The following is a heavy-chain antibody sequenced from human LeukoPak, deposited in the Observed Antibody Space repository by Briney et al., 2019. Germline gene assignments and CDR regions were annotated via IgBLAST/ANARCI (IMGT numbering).Heavy chain of an antibody. CDR1: GYSFTSYW. J-gene: IGHJ6*04. Sequence: GESLRISCKGSGYSFTSYWISWVRQMPGKGLEWMGRIDPSDSYTSYSPSFQGHVTISADKSISTAYLQWSSLKASDTAMYYFELRLGELSDDYYYYGMDVWGKGTTVAVSS. V-gene: IGHV5-10-1*01. CDR2: IDPSDSYT. D-gene: IGHD3-16*02. CDR3: ELRLGELSDDYYYYGMDV.